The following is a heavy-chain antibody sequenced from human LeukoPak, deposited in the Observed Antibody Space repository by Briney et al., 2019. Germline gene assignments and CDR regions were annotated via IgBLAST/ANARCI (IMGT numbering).Heavy chain of an antibody. CDR1: GGSFSGYY. D-gene: IGHD2-8*01. CDR3: ASQPDRNGAFDY. CDR2: INHSGST. V-gene: IGHV4-34*01. Sequence: SETLSLTCAVYGGSFSGYYWSWIRQPPGKGLEWIGEINHSGSTNYSPSLKSRVTISVDTSKNQFSLKLSSVTAADTAVYYCASQPDRNGAFDYWGQGTLVTASS. J-gene: IGHJ4*02.